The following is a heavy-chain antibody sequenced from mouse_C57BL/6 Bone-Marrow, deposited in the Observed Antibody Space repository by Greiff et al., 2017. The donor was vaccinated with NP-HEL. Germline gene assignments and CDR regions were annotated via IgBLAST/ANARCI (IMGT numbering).Heavy chain of an antibody. J-gene: IGHJ3*01. V-gene: IGHV1-81*01. Sequence: VQLQQSGAELARPGASVKLSCKASGYTFTSYGISWVKQRTGQGLEWIGEIYPRSGNTYYTEKFKGKATLTADKSSSTAYMELRSLTSEDSAVYFCARPYGSSPFAYWGQGTLVTVSA. CDR2: IYPRSGNT. CDR3: ARPYGSSPFAY. D-gene: IGHD1-1*01. CDR1: GYTFTSYG.